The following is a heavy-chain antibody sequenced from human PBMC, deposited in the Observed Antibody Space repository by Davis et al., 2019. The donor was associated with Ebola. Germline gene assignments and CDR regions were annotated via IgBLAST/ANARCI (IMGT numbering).Heavy chain of an antibody. D-gene: IGHD3-3*01. CDR2: ISADSQST. CDR3: ARFSYALDQ. J-gene: IGHJ5*02. Sequence: PGGSLRLSCAASGFTFEHFAMHWVRKVPGKGLEWLCLISADSQSTFCVDSVRGRFSISRDNGKNSLFLQMNSLRIEDTAFYYCARFSYALDQWGQGALVTVSS. V-gene: IGHV3-43*02. CDR1: GFTFEHFA.